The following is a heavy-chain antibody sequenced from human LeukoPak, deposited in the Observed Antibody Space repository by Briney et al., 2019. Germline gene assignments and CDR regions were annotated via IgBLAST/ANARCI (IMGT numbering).Heavy chain of an antibody. CDR2: IYTSGST. CDR3: AREAIFGVVISQFDY. D-gene: IGHD3-3*01. V-gene: IGHV4-4*07. CDR1: GGSISSYY. J-gene: IGHJ4*02. Sequence: SETLSLTCTVSGGSISSYYWSWIRQPAGKGLEWIGRIYTSGSTNYNPSLKSRVTTSVDTSKNQFSLKLSSVTAADTAVYYCAREAIFGVVISQFDYWGQGTLVTVSS.